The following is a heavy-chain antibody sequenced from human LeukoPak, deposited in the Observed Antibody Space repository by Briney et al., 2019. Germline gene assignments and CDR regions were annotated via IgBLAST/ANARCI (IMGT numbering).Heavy chain of an antibody. Sequence: GESLKISCEGSGYSFASYWIGWVRQMSGKGLERMGSIYPGDSHTTYSPSFQGQVTISADKSISTAYLQWSSLKASDTAMYYCARYYYGSGTYLNNWFDPWGQGTLVTVAS. CDR3: ARYYYGSGTYLNNWFDP. CDR2: IYPGDSHT. V-gene: IGHV5-51*01. J-gene: IGHJ5*02. CDR1: GYSFASYW. D-gene: IGHD3-10*01.